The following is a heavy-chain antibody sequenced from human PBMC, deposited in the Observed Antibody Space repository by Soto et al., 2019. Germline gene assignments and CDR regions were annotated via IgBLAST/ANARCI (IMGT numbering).Heavy chain of an antibody. D-gene: IGHD2-15*01. V-gene: IGHV3-30*18. J-gene: IGHJ4*02. CDR3: AKGVES. CDR2: ISYDGSNK. Sequence: QVQLVESGGGVVQPGRSLRLSCAASGFTFSSYGMHWVRQAPGKGLEWVAVISYDGSNKYYADSVKGRFTISRDNSKNTLYLQMNSLRAEDTAVYYCAKGVESWGQGTLVTVSS. CDR1: GFTFSSYG.